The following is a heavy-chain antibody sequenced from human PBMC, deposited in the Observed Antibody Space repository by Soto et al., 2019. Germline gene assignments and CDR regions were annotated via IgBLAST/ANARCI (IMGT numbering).Heavy chain of an antibody. CDR3: ARGGYCSGGSCYAYSYNYYGMDV. Sequence: LSLTCTVSGGSISSYYWRWIRQPPGKGLQGSGYIYYSGSTNYNPSLKSRVTISVDTSKNQFSLKLSSVTAADTAVYYCARGGYCSGGSCYAYSYNYYGMDVWGQGTTVTVSS. CDR1: GGSISSYY. D-gene: IGHD2-15*01. CDR2: IYYSGST. J-gene: IGHJ6*02. V-gene: IGHV4-59*01.